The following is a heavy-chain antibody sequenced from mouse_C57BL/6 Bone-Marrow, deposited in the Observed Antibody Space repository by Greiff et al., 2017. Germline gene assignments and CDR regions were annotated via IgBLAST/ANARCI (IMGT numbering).Heavy chain of an antibody. CDR2: FHPYDDDT. D-gene: IGHD1-1*02. CDR3: ASGGNCGGYYFDY. CDR1: GYTFTTYP. V-gene: IGHV1-47*01. J-gene: IGHJ2*01. Sequence: VKLMESGAELARPGASVKLSCKASGYTFTTYPIEWMKQNHGKSLEWIGNFHPYDDDTKYNEKFKGKATLPVEKSSSTAYLELSRLTSDDSAVYYCASGGNCGGYYFDYWGQGTTLTVSS.